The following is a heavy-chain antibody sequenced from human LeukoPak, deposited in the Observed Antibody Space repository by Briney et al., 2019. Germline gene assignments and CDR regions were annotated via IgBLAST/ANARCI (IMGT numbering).Heavy chain of an antibody. CDR2: INPNSGGT. CDR3: ARGMRVAGTAFSGY. J-gene: IGHJ4*02. V-gene: IGHV1-2*02. Sequence: GASVKVSCKASGYTFTSYDINWVRQAPGQGLEWMGWINPNSGGTNYAQKFQGRVAMTRDTSISTAYMELSRLRSDDTAVYYCARGMRVAGTAFSGYWGQGTLVTVSS. CDR1: GYTFTSYD. D-gene: IGHD6-19*01.